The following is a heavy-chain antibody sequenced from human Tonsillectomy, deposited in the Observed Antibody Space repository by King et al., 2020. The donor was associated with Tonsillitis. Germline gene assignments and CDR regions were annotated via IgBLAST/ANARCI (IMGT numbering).Heavy chain of an antibody. D-gene: IGHD6-6*01. J-gene: IGHJ4*02. CDR3: ARDPSYYSSSGVDY. CDR2: LWYDGSNK. CDR1: GFSFSNYG. V-gene: IGHV3-33*01. Sequence: VQLVESGGGLVQPGRSLRLSCAASGFSFSNYGMNWVRQATGKGLEWCAVLWYDGSNKYYADSVKGRFTISRDNSRNTLYLQMDSLRAEDTAVYYCARDPSYYSSSGVDYWGQGTLVTVSS.